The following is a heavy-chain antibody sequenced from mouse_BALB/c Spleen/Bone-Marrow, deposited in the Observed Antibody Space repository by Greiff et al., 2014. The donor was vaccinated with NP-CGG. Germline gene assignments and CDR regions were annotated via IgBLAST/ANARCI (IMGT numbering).Heavy chain of an antibody. CDR2: ISDGGSYT. CDR3: AREGDGAY. D-gene: IGHD3-3*01. CDR1: GFTFSDYY. V-gene: IGHV5-4*02. Sequence: EVMLVESGGGLVKPGGSLKLSCAASGFTFSDYYMYWVRQTPEKRLEWVATISDGGSYTYYPDSVKGRFTISRDNAKNNLYPQMSSLKSEDTAMYYCAREGDGAYWGQGTLVTVSA. J-gene: IGHJ3*01.